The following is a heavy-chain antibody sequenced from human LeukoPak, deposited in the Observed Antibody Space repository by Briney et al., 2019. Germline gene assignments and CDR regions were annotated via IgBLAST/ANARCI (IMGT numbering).Heavy chain of an antibody. Sequence: QPGGSLRLSCAASGFTFDDYAMHWVRQAPGKGLEWVSGISWNSGSIGYADSVKGRFTISRDNAKNSLYLQMNSLRAEDTALYYCAKGLAVWVDLETDGMDVWGQGTTVTVSS. CDR3: AKGLAVWVDLETDGMDV. V-gene: IGHV3-9*01. CDR2: ISWNSGSI. J-gene: IGHJ6*02. D-gene: IGHD2-15*01. CDR1: GFTFDDYA.